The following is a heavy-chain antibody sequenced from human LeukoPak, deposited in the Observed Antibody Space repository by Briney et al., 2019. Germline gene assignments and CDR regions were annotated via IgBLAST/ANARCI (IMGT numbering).Heavy chain of an antibody. CDR1: GFTFSSYS. CDR3: ARDLFDREEDY. V-gene: IGHV3-21*01. CDR2: ISSSSSYI. J-gene: IGHJ4*02. Sequence: GGSLRLSCAASGFTFSSYSMDWVRQAPGKGLEWVSSISSSSSYIYYADSVKGRFTISRDNAKNSLYLQMNSLRAEDTAVYYCARDLFDREEDYWGQGTLVTVSS. D-gene: IGHD2-21*01.